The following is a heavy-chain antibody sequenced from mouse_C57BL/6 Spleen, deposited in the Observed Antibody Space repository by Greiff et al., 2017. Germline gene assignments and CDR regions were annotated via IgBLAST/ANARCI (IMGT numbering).Heavy chain of an antibody. V-gene: IGHV1-82*01. CDR1: GYAFSSSW. J-gene: IGHJ3*01. CDR2: IYPGDGDT. D-gene: IGHD2-4*01. CDR3: ARGAYYDYDPAWFAY. Sequence: QVHVKQSGPELVKPGASVKISCKASGYAFSSSWMNWVKQRPGKGLEWIGRIYPGDGDTNYNGKFKGKATLTAHKSSSTAYMQLSSLTSEDSAVYFCARGAYYDYDPAWFAYWGQGTLVTVSA.